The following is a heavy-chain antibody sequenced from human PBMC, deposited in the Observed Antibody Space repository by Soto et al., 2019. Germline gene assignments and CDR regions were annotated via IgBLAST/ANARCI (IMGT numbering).Heavy chain of an antibody. CDR3: ARQAARPHVSHSIDY. Sequence: PSETLSLTCTVSGGSISSSSYYWGWIRQPPGKGLEWIGSIYYSGSTYYNPSLKSRVTISVDTSKNQFSLKLSSVTAADTAVYYCARQAARPHVSHSIDYWGQGTLVTVSS. V-gene: IGHV4-39*01. D-gene: IGHD6-6*01. CDR1: GGSISSSSYY. CDR2: IYYSGST. J-gene: IGHJ4*02.